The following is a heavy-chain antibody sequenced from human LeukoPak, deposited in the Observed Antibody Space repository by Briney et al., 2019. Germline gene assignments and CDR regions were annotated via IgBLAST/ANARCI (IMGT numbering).Heavy chain of an antibody. CDR3: ASLGIVDSALDY. Sequence: SETLPLTCTVSGGSISSSSYYWGWIRQPPGKGLEWIGSIYYSGSTYYNPSLKSRVTISVDTSRDQFSLKLSSVTAADTAVYYCASLGIVDSALDYWGQGTLVTVSS. CDR2: IYYSGST. D-gene: IGHD7-27*01. J-gene: IGHJ4*02. CDR1: GGSISSSSYY. V-gene: IGHV4-39*07.